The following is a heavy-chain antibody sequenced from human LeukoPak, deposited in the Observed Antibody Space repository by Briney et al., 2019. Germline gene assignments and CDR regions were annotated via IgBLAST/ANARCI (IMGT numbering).Heavy chain of an antibody. V-gene: IGHV1-18*01. Sequence: ASVKVSCKASGYTFTSYGISWVRQAPGQGLGWMGWINTYNGDTNYIQKFQGRVTVTTDTSTTTAYMELRSLRSDDTAVYYCARRGLDYWGQGTLVTVSS. CDR1: GYTFTSYG. CDR3: ARRGLDY. J-gene: IGHJ4*02. D-gene: IGHD3-16*01. CDR2: INTYNGDT.